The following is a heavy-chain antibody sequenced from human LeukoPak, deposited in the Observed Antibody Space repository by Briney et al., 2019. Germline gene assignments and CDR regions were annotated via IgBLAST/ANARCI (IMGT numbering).Heavy chain of an antibody. Sequence: ASVKVSCKASGYTFTRNYMHWVRQAPGQGLEWMGIINPSGGSTSYAQKFQGRVTMTRDMSTSTVYMELSSLRSEETAVYYCARDGVVATTNWFDPWGQGTLVTVSS. V-gene: IGHV1-46*01. J-gene: IGHJ5*02. CDR2: INPSGGST. D-gene: IGHD5-12*01. CDR3: ARDGVVATTNWFDP. CDR1: GYTFTRNY.